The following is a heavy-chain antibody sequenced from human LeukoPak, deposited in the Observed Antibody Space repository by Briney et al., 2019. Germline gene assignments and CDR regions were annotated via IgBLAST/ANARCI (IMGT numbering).Heavy chain of an antibody. D-gene: IGHD2-2*01. CDR1: GGSISSGGYY. J-gene: IGHJ4*02. Sequence: SETLSPTCTVSGGSISSGGYYWSWIRQHPGKGLEWIGYIYYSGSTYYDPSLKSRVTISVDTSKNQFSLKLSSVTAADTAVYYCARYVVVPASWDYWGQGTLVTVSS. V-gene: IGHV4-31*03. CDR2: IYYSGST. CDR3: ARYVVVPASWDY.